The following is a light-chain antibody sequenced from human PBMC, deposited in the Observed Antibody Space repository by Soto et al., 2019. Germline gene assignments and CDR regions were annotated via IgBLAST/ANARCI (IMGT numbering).Light chain of an antibody. V-gene: IGLV2-14*02. J-gene: IGLJ1*01. CDR3: TSYTTSSTLSYV. CDR2: EVN. Sequence: QSVLTQPASVSGSPGQSITISCTGTSSNVGSYKLVSWYQQHPGKAPKLMIFEVNKRPSGVSNRFSGSKSGNSASLTISGLQAEDEADYYCTSYTTSSTLSYVYGTAPNVTVL. CDR1: SSNVGSYKL.